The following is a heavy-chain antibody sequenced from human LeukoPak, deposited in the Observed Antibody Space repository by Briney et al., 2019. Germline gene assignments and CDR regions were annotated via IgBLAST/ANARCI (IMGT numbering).Heavy chain of an antibody. D-gene: IGHD3-10*01. Sequence: NPSETLSLTCTVSGGSISSYYWSWIRQPPGKGLEWIGYIYYSGSTNYNPSLKSRVTISVDTSKNQFSLKLSSVTAADTAVYYCARSYGGLGDGAFDIWGQGTMVTVSS. CDR2: IYYSGST. CDR3: ARSYGGLGDGAFDI. CDR1: GGSISSYY. V-gene: IGHV4-59*08. J-gene: IGHJ3*02.